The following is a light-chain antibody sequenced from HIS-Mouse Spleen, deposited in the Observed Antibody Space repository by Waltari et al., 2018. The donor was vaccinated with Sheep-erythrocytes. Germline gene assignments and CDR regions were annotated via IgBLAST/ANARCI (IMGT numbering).Light chain of an antibody. CDR2: EVS. CDR1: SSDVGCYNQ. J-gene: IGLJ3*02. Sequence: QSALTQPPSASGSPGQSVTISCTGTSSDVGCYNQLSWYQKRPGKAPKPMIYEVSKRPSGVPDRFSGSKSGNTASLTVSGLQAEDEADYYCSSYAGSNNWVFGGGTKLTVL. V-gene: IGLV2-8*01. CDR3: SSYAGSNNWV.